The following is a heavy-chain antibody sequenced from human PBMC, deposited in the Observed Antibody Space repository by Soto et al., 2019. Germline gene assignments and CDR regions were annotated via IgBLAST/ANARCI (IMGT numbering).Heavy chain of an antibody. V-gene: IGHV1-46*03. CDR3: ARSATISRAKDYYYYMDV. Sequence: ASVKVSCKASGFTFTSYSMHWVRQAPGQGLEWMGIINPSGGSTSYAQKFQGRVTMTRDTSTSTVYMELSSLRSEDTAVYYCARSATISRAKDYYYYMDVWGKGTTVTVSS. D-gene: IGHD5-12*01. J-gene: IGHJ6*03. CDR2: INPSGGST. CDR1: GFTFTSYS.